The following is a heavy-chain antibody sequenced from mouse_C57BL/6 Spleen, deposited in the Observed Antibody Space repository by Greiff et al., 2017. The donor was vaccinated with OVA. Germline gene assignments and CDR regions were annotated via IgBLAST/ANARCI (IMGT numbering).Heavy chain of an antibody. CDR1: GFTFSDFY. CDR2: SRNKANDYTT. CDR3: ARDAVRRAWFAY. D-gene: IGHD2-14*01. V-gene: IGHV7-1*01. J-gene: IGHJ3*01. Sequence: EVQRVESGGGLVQSGRSLRLSCATSGFTFSDFYMEWVRQAPGKGLEWIAASRNKANDYTTEYSASVKGRFLVSRDTSQSILYLQMNALRAEDTAIYYCARDAVRRAWFAYWGQGTLVTVSA.